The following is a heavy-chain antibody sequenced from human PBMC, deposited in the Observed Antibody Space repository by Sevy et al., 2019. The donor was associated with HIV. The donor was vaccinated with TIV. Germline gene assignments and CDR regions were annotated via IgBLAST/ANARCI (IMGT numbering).Heavy chain of an antibody. CDR3: ERTYDRSGYYYYYMDV. D-gene: IGHD3-22*01. CDR2: IYSSGST. J-gene: IGHJ6*03. CDR1: GGSVSRCNYY. V-gene: IGHV4-61*01. Sequence: SETLSLTCTVSGGSVSRCNYYWSWIRQPPGKGLEWIGHIYSSGSTKYNPSLKSQVTITVDTSKNQFSLNLSSVTAEETAVDYCERTYDRSGYYYYYMDVWGQGSTVTVSS.